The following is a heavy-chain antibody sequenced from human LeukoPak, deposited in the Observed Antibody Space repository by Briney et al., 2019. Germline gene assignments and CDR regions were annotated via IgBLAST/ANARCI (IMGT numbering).Heavy chain of an antibody. Sequence: SETLSLTCTVSGASTGSRTYYWDWFRQPPGKGLEWIGNIYYGGSTHYNPSLKSRVTISVDTSKNQFSLKLNSVTAADTAVYYCARSSMFRGVTVDYWGQGTLVTVSS. V-gene: IGHV4-39*01. CDR1: GASTGSRTYY. J-gene: IGHJ4*02. CDR3: ARSSMFRGVTVDY. D-gene: IGHD3-10*01. CDR2: IYYGGST.